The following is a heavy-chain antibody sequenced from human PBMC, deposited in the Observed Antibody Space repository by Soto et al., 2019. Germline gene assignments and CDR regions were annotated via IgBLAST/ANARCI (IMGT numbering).Heavy chain of an antibody. D-gene: IGHD3-9*01. Sequence: GGSLRLSCAASGFTFSSYAMSWVRQAPGKGLEWASAISGSGGSTYYADSVKGRFTISRDNSKNTLYLQMNSLRAEDSAVYYCAKDLRYYDILTGYYNTDYYYCMDVWGKGTSVTVSS. V-gene: IGHV3-23*01. CDR2: ISGSGGST. J-gene: IGHJ6*03. CDR3: AKDLRYYDILTGYYNTDYYYCMDV. CDR1: GFTFSSYA.